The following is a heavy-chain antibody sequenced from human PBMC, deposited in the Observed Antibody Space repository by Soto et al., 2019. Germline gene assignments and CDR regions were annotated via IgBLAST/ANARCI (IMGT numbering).Heavy chain of an antibody. J-gene: IGHJ4*02. V-gene: IGHV2-5*02. D-gene: IGHD5-12*01. CDR1: GFSLSTRGVA. CDR3: ALRPRGYAYYFDY. Sequence: QITLKESGPTLVKPTQTLTLTCTFSGFSLSTRGVAVGWFRQPPGKALEWLALIYWDEDKWYSPSLKSRLTITDDTSKNQAVLTMTNMDPVHTATYYSALRPRGYAYYFDYWGQGTRVTVSS. CDR2: IYWDEDK.